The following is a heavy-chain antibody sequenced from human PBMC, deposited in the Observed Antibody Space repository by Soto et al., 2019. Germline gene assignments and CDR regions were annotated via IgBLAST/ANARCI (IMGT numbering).Heavy chain of an antibody. D-gene: IGHD6-13*01. J-gene: IGHJ3*02. CDR1: GGSVSSGSYY. V-gene: IGHV4-61*01. Sequence: QVQLQESGPGLVKPSETLSLTCTVSGGSVSSGSYYWSWIRQPPGKGLEWIGYIYYSGSTNYNPCLKSRVTISVDTSKNQFSLKLSSVTAADTAVYYCARGGLIAAAGTNAFDIWGQGTMVTVSS. CDR2: IYYSGST. CDR3: ARGGLIAAAGTNAFDI.